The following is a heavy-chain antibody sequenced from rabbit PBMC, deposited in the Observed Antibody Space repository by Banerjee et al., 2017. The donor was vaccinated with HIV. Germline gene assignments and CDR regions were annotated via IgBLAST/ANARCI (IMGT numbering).Heavy chain of an antibody. CDR2: INAVTGKA. CDR3: ARDKGYYGDGSAGRIYL. CDR1: GFSFSNKA. V-gene: IGHV1S47*01. Sequence: QEQLVESGGGLVKPEGSLKLSCTASGFSFSNKAVMCWVRQAPGKGLEWIACINAVTGKAVYASWAKGRFTFSKSTSLNTVDLKMTSLTAADTATYFCARDKGYYGDGSAGRIYLWGPGTLVTVS. D-gene: IGHD2-1*01. J-gene: IGHJ3*01.